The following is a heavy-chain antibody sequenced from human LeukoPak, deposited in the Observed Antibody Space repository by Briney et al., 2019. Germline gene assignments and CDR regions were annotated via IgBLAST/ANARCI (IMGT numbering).Heavy chain of an antibody. CDR3: ARVYSYGLYYFHY. CDR2: ISSGGSTI. V-gene: IGHV3-11*01. CDR1: GFIFSDSY. Sequence: PGGSLRLSCAASGFIFSDSYMTWLRQAPGKGLECISYISSGGSTIYYADSVKGRFTISRDNAKNSLYLQMNSLRAEDTAVYYCARVYSYGLYYFHYWGQGTLVTVSA. D-gene: IGHD5-18*01. J-gene: IGHJ4*02.